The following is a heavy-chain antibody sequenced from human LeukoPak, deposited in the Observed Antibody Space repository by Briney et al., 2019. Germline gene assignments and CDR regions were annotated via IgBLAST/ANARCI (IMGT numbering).Heavy chain of an antibody. V-gene: IGHV3-53*01. J-gene: IGHJ3*02. CDR1: HLNDRCYY. Sequence: PVGSLRLSCSGCHLNDRCYYMSWVRQAPGKWLEWGSVIYSGGSTYYADSVKGRFTISRDNSKNTLYLQMNSLRAEDTAVYYCAKAGRNAFDIWGQGTMVTVSS. CDR2: IYSGGST. CDR3: AKAGRNAFDI. D-gene: IGHD1-14*01.